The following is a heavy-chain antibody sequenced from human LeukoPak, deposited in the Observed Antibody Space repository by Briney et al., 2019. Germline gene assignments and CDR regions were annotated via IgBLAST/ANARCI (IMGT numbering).Heavy chain of an antibody. CDR1: GGTFSSYA. J-gene: IGHJ3*02. V-gene: IGHV1-69*13. Sequence: ASVKVSCKASGGTFSSYAISWVRQAPGQGLEWMGGIIPIFGTANYAQKFQGRVTITADESTSTAYMELSSLRSEDTAVYYCARGRIMITFGGVIVDDAFDIWGQGTMVTVSS. CDR2: IIPIFGTA. D-gene: IGHD3-16*02. CDR3: ARGRIMITFGGVIVDDAFDI.